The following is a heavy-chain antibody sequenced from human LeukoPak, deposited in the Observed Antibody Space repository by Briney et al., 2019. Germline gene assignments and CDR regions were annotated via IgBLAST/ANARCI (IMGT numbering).Heavy chain of an antibody. CDR2: IIPIFGIA. V-gene: IGHV1-69*04. CDR1: GGTFSRYA. D-gene: IGHD3-22*01. Sequence: SVKVSCKASGGTFSRYAISWVRQTPGQGLEWMGRIIPIFGIANYAQKFQGRVTITADKSTSAAYMELSSLRSEDTAVYYCARGGGPYYYDSSGPQSRPFDPWGQATLVTVSS. CDR3: ARGGGPYYYDSSGPQSRPFDP. J-gene: IGHJ5*02.